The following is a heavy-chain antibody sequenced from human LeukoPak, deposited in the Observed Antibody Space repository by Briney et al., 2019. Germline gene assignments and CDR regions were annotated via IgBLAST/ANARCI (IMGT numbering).Heavy chain of an antibody. CDR2: INHSGST. V-gene: IGHV4-34*01. Sequence: PSETLSLTCAVYGGSFSGYYWSWIRQPPGKGLKWIGEINHSGSTNYNPSLKSRVTISVDTSKNQFSLKLSSVTAADTAVYYCATSIPSSTYYYDSSGYYPAEHSFDYWGQGTLVTVSS. CDR3: ATSIPSSTYYYDSSGYYPAEHSFDY. D-gene: IGHD3-22*01. J-gene: IGHJ4*02. CDR1: GGSFSGYY.